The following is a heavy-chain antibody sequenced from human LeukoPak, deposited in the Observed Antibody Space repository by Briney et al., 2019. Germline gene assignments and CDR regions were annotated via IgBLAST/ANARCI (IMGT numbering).Heavy chain of an antibody. Sequence: PGGSLRLSCAASGFTFSSYWMHWVRQAPGKGLVWVSRINSDGSSTSYADSVKGRFTISRDNAKNTLYLQMNSLRAEDTAVYYCARIFSATVYHYYGMDVWGQGTTVTVSS. J-gene: IGHJ6*02. D-gene: IGHD1-26*01. CDR1: GFTFSSYW. CDR2: INSDGSST. CDR3: ARIFSATVYHYYGMDV. V-gene: IGHV3-74*01.